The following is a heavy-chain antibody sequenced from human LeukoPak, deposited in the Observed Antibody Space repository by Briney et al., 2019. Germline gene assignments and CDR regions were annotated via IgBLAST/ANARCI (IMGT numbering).Heavy chain of an antibody. J-gene: IGHJ5*02. CDR2: VKSKTDGGTR. CDR3: TTGDSST. D-gene: IGHD4-11*01. CDR1: GFTFSDAW. V-gene: IGHV3-15*01. Sequence: GGSLRLSCAASGFTFSDAWMNWVRQPPGEGLEYIGRVKSKTDGGTRDHAAPVKGRFIISRDDSKNTLYLQMNSLRSEDTAVYYCTTGDSSTWGQGTLVTVSS.